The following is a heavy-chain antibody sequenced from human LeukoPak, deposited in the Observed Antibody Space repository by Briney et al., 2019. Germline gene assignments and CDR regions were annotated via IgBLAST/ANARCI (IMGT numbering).Heavy chain of an antibody. Sequence: GGSLRLSCAASGFTFDDYGMSWVRQAPGKGLEWVSGINWNGGSTGYADSVKGRFTISRDNAKNSLYLQMNSLRAEDTALYYCARAYGSGSYYNGLDYWGQGTLVTVSS. V-gene: IGHV3-20*04. CDR2: INWNGGST. D-gene: IGHD3-10*01. CDR1: GFTFDDYG. J-gene: IGHJ4*02. CDR3: ARAYGSGSYYNGLDY.